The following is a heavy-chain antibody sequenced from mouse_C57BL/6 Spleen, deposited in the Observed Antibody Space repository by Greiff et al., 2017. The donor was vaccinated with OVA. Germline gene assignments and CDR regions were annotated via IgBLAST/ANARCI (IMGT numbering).Heavy chain of an antibody. Sequence: VQLQQSGAELVRPGSSVKMSCKTSGYTFTSYGIHWVKQRPGQGLEWIGYIYIGNGYTEYNEKFKGKATLTSDTSSSTAYMQLSSLTSEDSAIYCCARSSGNYPLAMDYWGQGTSVTVSS. J-gene: IGHJ4*01. CDR1: GYTFTSYG. CDR2: IYIGNGYT. D-gene: IGHD2-1*01. CDR3: ARSSGNYPLAMDY. V-gene: IGHV1-58*01.